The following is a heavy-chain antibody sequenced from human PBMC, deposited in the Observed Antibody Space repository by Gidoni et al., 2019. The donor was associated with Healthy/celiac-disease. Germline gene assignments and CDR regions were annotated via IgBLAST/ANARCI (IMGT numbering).Heavy chain of an antibody. CDR2: ISYDGSNK. CDR1: GIIFSGYG. V-gene: IGHV3-30*18. CDR3: AKDHCSGGSYYSPDFDY. J-gene: IGHJ4*02. D-gene: IGHD2-15*01. Sequence: GIIFSGYGMHWVRQPPGKGLEWVAVISYDGSNKYSADSVKGRFTIYRDNTKNTLYLQMNSLRAEDTAVYYCAKDHCSGGSYYSPDFDYWGQGTLVTVSS.